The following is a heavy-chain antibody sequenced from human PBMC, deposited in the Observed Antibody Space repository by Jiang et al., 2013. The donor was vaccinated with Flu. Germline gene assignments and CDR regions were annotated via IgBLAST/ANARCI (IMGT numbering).Heavy chain of an antibody. J-gene: IGHJ4*02. D-gene: IGHD3-3*01. Sequence: VRQMPGKGLEWMGSSILVTLIPDTARPSKARVTISADKSISTVYLQWSSLKASDTAMYYCARTYYDFWSGYYFDYWGQGTLVTVSS. CDR2: SILVTLIP. CDR3: ARTYYDFWSGYYFDY. V-gene: IGHV5-51*01.